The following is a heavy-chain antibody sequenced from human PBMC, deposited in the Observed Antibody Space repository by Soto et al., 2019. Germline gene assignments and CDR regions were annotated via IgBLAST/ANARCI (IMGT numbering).Heavy chain of an antibody. J-gene: IGHJ4*02. CDR3: AKSPRGEMATD. Sequence: VKLVQSGGEVKKPGASVTVSCKASGYTCINYHITWVRQAPGQGLEWMAWINTYNGMTDYAQRFQGRVTMTRDTSTSTAYMELRNLGSDDTAVYFCAKSPRGEMATDWGQGTLVTVSS. V-gene: IGHV1-18*01. CDR2: INTYNGMT. CDR1: GYTCINYH. D-gene: IGHD5-12*01.